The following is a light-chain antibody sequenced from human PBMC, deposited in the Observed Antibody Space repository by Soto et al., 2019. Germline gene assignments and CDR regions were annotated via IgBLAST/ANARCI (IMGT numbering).Light chain of an antibody. CDR1: QSISSY. CDR3: QQTHSTPPGT. V-gene: IGKV1-39*01. J-gene: IGKJ1*01. CDR2: AAS. Sequence: IQMTQSPSSLSASVGDRVTITCRASQSISSYLNWYQLKPGKAPKLLIYAASSLQSGVPSRFSGSGSGTDFTLTISSLQPEDSATYYCQQTHSTPPGTFGQGTKVDIK.